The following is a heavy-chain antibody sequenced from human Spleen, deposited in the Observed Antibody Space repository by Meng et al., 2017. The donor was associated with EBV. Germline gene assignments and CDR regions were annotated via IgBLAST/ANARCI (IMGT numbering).Heavy chain of an antibody. CDR3: ARIELELSP. Sequence: QLQLQESGPGQVKPSETLSLTCTVSGGSISSFYYWGWIRQPPGRGLEWIGSVHYSGSTYYSPSLKSRVTISVDTSKNQFSLKVTSVTAADTAVYYCARIELELSPWGQGTLVTVSS. V-gene: IGHV4-39*07. CDR2: VHYSGST. J-gene: IGHJ5*02. D-gene: IGHD1-7*01. CDR1: GGSISSFYY.